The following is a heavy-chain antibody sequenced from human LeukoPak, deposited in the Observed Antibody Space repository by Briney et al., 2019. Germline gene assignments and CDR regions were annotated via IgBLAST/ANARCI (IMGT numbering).Heavy chain of an antibody. CDR1: GFTFSSHS. J-gene: IGHJ4*02. CDR2: ISSSSSYI. V-gene: IGHV3-21*01. Sequence: KTGGSLRLSCAASGFTFSSHSMNWVRQAPGKGLEWVSSISSSSSYIYYADSVKGRFTISRDNAKNSLYLQMNSLRAEDTAVYYCARGALSDFDYWGQGTLVTVSS. CDR3: ARGALSDFDY.